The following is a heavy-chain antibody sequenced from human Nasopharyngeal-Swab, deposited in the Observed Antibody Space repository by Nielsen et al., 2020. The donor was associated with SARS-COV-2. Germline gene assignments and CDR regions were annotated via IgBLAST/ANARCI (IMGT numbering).Heavy chain of an antibody. CDR2: ISSSSSYI. Sequence: VRQALGKGLEWGSSISSSSSYIYYADSVKGRFTISRDNAKNSLYLQMNSLRAEDTAVYYCARDISPYCSSTSCYGPFDYYYGMDVWGQGTTVTVSS. V-gene: IGHV3-21*01. CDR3: ARDISPYCSSTSCYGPFDYYYGMDV. J-gene: IGHJ6*02. D-gene: IGHD2-2*01.